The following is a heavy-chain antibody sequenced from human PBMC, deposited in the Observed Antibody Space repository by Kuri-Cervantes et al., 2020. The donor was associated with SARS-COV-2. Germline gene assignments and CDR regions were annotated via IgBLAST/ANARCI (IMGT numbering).Heavy chain of an antibody. D-gene: IGHD4-23*01. Sequence: SETLSLTCTVSGGSISSHYWSWIRQPPGKGLEWIGYIYYSGSTNYNPSLKSRVTISVDTSKNQFSLKLSSVTAADTAVYYCARDLRNTVVTTNYYYYYYMDVWGKGTTVTVSS. J-gene: IGHJ6*03. CDR1: GGSISSHY. CDR3: ARDLRNTVVTTNYYYYYYMDV. V-gene: IGHV4-59*11. CDR2: IYYSGST.